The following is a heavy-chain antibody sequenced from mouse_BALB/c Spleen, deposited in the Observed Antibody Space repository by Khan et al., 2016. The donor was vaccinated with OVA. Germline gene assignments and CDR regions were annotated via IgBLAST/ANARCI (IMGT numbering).Heavy chain of an antibody. J-gene: IGHJ4*01. Sequence: QIQLVQSGPELKKPGETVKISCKASGYTFTNYGMNWVKQAPGKGLKWMGWINTYTGEPAYADDFKGRFAFSLETSASTAYLQINNLKNEDTATYFCARGGYYGTMDYWGQGTSVTVSS. V-gene: IGHV9-3-1*01. CDR3: ARGGYYGTMDY. D-gene: IGHD1-1*01. CDR2: INTYTGEP. CDR1: GYTFTNYG.